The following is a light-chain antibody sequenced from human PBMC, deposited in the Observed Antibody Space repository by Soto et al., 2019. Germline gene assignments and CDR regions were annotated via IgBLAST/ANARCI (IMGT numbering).Light chain of an antibody. V-gene: IGKV3D-15*01. CDR3: QEYDNWPALS. Sequence: EIVMTQSPATLSVSPGESATLSCRASQNVKTYLAWYQQRPGQAPRLLMYGASTRAIGTPARFSGSGSGTEFTLTITSLQSEDFAIYYCQEYDNWPALSFGGGTTVEIK. CDR1: QNVKTY. CDR2: GAS. J-gene: IGKJ4*01.